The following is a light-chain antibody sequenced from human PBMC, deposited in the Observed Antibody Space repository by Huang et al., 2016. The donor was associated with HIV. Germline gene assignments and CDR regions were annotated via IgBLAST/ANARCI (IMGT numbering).Light chain of an antibody. V-gene: IGKV2-30*02. CDR2: KVS. CDR3: MQGTHWPPWT. J-gene: IGKJ1*01. CDR1: QGLVHSDGDTY. Sequence: DVVMTQSPLSLPVTLGQPASISCRSSQGLVHSDGDTYLNWFHQRPGQSPRRLIYKVSNRDSGVPDRFSGNGSDTNFTLKISRVEAEDVGIYYCMQGTHWPPWTFGQGTRVEIK.